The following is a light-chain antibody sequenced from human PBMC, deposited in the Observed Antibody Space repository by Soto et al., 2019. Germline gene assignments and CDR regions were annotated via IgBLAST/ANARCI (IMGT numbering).Light chain of an antibody. V-gene: IGLV2-23*01. J-gene: IGLJ1*01. CDR2: EGI. Sequence: QSALTEPASVSGSPGQSITISCSGTSRNIGGYNVGCWYQQHPGKAPKVIVYEGIKRTSGVSDRFSGSTSGGTASLTISGLQAEDAAEYYCCSYVGATTDVFGSGTKGPVL. CDR3: CSYVGATTDV. CDR1: SRNIGGYNV.